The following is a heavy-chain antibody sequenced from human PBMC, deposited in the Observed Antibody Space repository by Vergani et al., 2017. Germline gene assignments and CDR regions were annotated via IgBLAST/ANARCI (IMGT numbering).Heavy chain of an antibody. Sequence: QMQLQESGPGLVKASETLSLTSTVSGDSIISSSYYWGWIRQPPGKGLEWIGSIYNSGNGDSSSSLKSRVTISADTSKNQFSLRLTSVTAADTAVYYCASGKYYSDSTSHFRGRYFDVWGRGTLVTVPS. CDR1: GDSIISSSYY. V-gene: IGHV4-39*01. J-gene: IGHJ2*01. CDR2: IYNSGNG. CDR3: ASGKYYSDSTSHFRGRYFDV. D-gene: IGHD3-16*01.